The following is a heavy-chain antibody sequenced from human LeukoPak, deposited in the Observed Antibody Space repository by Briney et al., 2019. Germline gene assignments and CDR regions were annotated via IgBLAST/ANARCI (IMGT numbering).Heavy chain of an antibody. J-gene: IGHJ4*02. Sequence: PGGSLRLSCAASGFTFSSYAMGWVRQAPGKGLEWVSDISGSGGSTYYAGSVKGRFTISRDNSKNTLYLQMNSLRAEDTAVYYCAKGEHTVTTRFDYWGQGTLVTVSS. CDR1: GFTFSSYA. CDR3: AKGEHTVTTRFDY. V-gene: IGHV3-23*01. CDR2: ISGSGGST. D-gene: IGHD4-11*01.